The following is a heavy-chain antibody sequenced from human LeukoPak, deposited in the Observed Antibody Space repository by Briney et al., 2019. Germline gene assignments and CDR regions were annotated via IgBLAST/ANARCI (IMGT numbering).Heavy chain of an antibody. J-gene: IGHJ6*04. Sequence: ASVKVSCKASGYTFTGYYMHWVRQAPGQGLEWMGWINPNSGGTNYAQKFQGWVTMTRDTSISTAYTELSRLRSDDTAVYCCARDLKAGGLGSGSYPRSHYYYGMDVWGKGTTVTVSS. CDR1: GYTFTGYY. V-gene: IGHV1-2*04. CDR3: ARDLKAGGLGSGSYPRSHYYYGMDV. CDR2: INPNSGGT. D-gene: IGHD3-10*01.